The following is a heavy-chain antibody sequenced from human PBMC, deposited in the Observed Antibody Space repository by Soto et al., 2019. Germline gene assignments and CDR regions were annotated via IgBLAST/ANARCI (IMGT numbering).Heavy chain of an antibody. D-gene: IGHD3-10*01. CDR3: ARQVVDGTVAGSGSFDY. CDR2: IYYSATT. Sequence: PSETLSLTCTVSGGSISSYYWNWIRQPPGKGLEWIGYIYYSATTNYNPSLKSRVTISVDTSKNQFSLKLTSVTAADTAVYYCARQVVDGTVAGSGSFDYWGPGTLVTVSS. V-gene: IGHV4-59*01. CDR1: GGSISSYY. J-gene: IGHJ4*02.